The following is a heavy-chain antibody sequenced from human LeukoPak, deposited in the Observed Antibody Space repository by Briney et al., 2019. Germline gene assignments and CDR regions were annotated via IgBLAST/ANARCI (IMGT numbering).Heavy chain of an antibody. CDR3: ARFGVVTNDAFDI. V-gene: IGHV1-2*02. CDR2: INPNSGVT. D-gene: IGHD3-3*01. Sequence: ASVNVSCKAPGYTFNGYYIHWVRQAPGQGLEWMGWINPNSGVTKYAQQFQGRVTMTWDTSVSTAYMELYRLTSDDTAMYYCARFGVVTNDAFDIWGQGTMVTISS. CDR1: GYTFNGYY. J-gene: IGHJ3*02.